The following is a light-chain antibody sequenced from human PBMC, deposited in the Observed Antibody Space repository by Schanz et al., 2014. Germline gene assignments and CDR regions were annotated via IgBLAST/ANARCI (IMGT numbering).Light chain of an antibody. CDR3: CSYAGSDTYV. Sequence: QSALTQPPSASGSPGQSVTISCTGTSSDVGGYNYVSWYQQHPGKAPKLMIYEVNKRPSGVPDRFSGSKSGNTASLTISGLQAEDEADYYCCSYAGSDTYVFATGTKVTVL. CDR1: SSDVGGYNY. J-gene: IGLJ1*01. CDR2: EVN. V-gene: IGLV2-8*01.